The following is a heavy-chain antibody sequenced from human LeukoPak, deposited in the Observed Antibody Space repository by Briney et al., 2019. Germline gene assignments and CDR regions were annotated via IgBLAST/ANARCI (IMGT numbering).Heavy chain of an antibody. J-gene: IGHJ4*02. CDR1: GFTVSSNY. D-gene: IGHD3-10*01. CDR2: IYNDGST. CDR3: LAGGGY. V-gene: IGHV3-53*01. Sequence: AGGSLRLSCAASGFTVSSNYLTWVRQAPGKGLDWVSVIYNDGSTYYANSVKGRFTISRDNSKNTLYLQMNSLRAEDTAVYYCLAGGGYWGQGTLVTVSS.